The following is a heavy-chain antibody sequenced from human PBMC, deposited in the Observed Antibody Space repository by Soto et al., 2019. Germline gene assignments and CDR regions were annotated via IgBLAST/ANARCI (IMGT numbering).Heavy chain of an antibody. D-gene: IGHD6-19*01. J-gene: IGHJ4*02. CDR1: GFTFSSYA. CDR3: AKEESGWYFDY. V-gene: IGHV3-23*01. CDR2: ISGSGGST. Sequence: GGSLRLSCAASGFTFSSYAMSWVRQAPGKGLEWVPSISGSGGSTYYADSVKDRFAISRDNSKNTLYMQMNSLRAEDTAVYYCAKEESGWYFDYWGQGTLVTVSS.